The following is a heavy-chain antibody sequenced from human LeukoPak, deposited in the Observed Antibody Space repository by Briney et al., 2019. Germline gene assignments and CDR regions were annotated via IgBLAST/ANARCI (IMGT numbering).Heavy chain of an antibody. D-gene: IGHD6-6*01. J-gene: IGHJ6*03. CDR3: ARSNSSPFVLGNYYYYYYMDV. CDR2: IYYSGST. Sequence: SETLSLTCTVSGGSISSSSYYWGWIRQPPGKGLEWIGSIYYSGSTYYNPSLKSRVTISVDTSKNQFSLKLSSVTAADTAVYYCARSNSSPFVLGNYYYYYYMDVWGKGTTVTVSS. CDR1: GGSISSSSYY. V-gene: IGHV4-39*01.